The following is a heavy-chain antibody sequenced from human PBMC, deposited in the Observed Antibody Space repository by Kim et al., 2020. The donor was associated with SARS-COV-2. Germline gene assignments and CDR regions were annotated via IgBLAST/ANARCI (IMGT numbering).Heavy chain of an antibody. D-gene: IGHD3-22*01. CDR3: ARARITMIVVDAFDI. V-gene: IGHV4-31*02. Sequence: PSLKRRVTISVDTSKNQFSLKLSSGTAADTAVYYCARARITMIVVDAFDIWGQGTMVTVSS. J-gene: IGHJ3*02.